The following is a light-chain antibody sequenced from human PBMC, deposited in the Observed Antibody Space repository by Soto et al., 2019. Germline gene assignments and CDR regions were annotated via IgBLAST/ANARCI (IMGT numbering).Light chain of an antibody. V-gene: IGLV2-23*01. J-gene: IGLJ1*01. CDR3: CSYAGRGTYV. CDR2: EGS. Sequence: QSVLTQPASVSGSPGQWITISCTGTSSDVGNYNVVSWYQQHPGKAPKLMIYEGSKRPSGVSNRFSGSKSGNTASLTISGLQAEDEADYYCCSYAGRGTYVFGTGTKVTVL. CDR1: SSDVGNYNV.